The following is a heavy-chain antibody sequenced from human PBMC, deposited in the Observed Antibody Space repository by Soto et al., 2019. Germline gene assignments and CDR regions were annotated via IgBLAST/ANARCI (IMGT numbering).Heavy chain of an antibody. CDR2: IIPIFGTA. J-gene: IGHJ6*02. V-gene: IGHV1-69*01. Sequence: QVQLVQSGAEVKKPGSSVKVSCKASGGTFSSYAISWVRQAPGQGLEWMGGIIPIFGTANYAQKFQGRVTITADESTSTDYMEQSSLRSEDTAVYYCARGWGYYGLGSYYDPYYYYGMDVWGQGTTVTVSS. CDR3: ARGWGYYGLGSYYDPYYYYGMDV. CDR1: GGTFSSYA. D-gene: IGHD3-10*01.